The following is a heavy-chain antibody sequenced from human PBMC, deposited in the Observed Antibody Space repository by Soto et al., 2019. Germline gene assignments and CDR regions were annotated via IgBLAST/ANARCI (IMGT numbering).Heavy chain of an antibody. CDR3: GNLHPSIAANY. J-gene: IGHJ4*02. V-gene: IGHV3-33*06. D-gene: IGHD6-13*01. CDR1: GFTFSNYA. Sequence: QVQLVESGGGVVQPGRSLRLSCAASGFTFSNYAMHWVRQAPGKGLEWVTVIWYDGSNKYYADSVKGRFTISRDNSKNTLYLQMNSLTAEDTAVYYCGNLHPSIAANYWGQGTLVTVSS. CDR2: IWYDGSNK.